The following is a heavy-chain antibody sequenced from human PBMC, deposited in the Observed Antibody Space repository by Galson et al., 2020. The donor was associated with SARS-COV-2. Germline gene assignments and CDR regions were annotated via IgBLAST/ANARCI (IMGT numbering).Heavy chain of an antibody. CDR1: GFTFSSYG. Sequence: QTGGSLRLSCAASGFTFSSYGMHWVRQAPGKGLEWVAVIWYDGSNKYYADSVKGRFTISRDNSKNTLYLQMNSLRAEDTAVYYCARDHYYYDSSGYPVTYFDYGGQGTLGTVSS. J-gene: IGHJ4*02. D-gene: IGHD3-22*01. CDR2: IWYDGSNK. V-gene: IGHV3-33*01. CDR3: ARDHYYYDSSGYPVTYFDY.